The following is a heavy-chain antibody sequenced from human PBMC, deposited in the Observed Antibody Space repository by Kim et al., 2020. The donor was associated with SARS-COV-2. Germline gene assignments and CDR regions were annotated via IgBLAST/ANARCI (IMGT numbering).Heavy chain of an antibody. J-gene: IGHJ4*02. CDR3: AREVVGRQRWELVRGFDY. D-gene: IGHD1-26*01. V-gene: IGHV3-11*06. Sequence: VKGRGIISRDNAKNSLYLQMNSLRAEDTAVYYCAREVVGRQRWELVRGFDYWGQGTLVTVSS.